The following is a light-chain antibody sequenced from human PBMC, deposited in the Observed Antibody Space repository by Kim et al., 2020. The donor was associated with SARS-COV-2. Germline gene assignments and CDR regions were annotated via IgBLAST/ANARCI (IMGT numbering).Light chain of an antibody. CDR1: NIGTKS. Sequence: SYELTQPPSVSVAPGQTARITCGGNNIGTKSVHWYQQKPGQAPVLVIYYDSDRPSGIPERFSGSNSGITATLTISRVEAGDEADYYCQVWDVSSDHPVFG. J-gene: IGLJ1*01. CDR2: YDS. V-gene: IGLV3-21*04. CDR3: QVWDVSSDHPV.